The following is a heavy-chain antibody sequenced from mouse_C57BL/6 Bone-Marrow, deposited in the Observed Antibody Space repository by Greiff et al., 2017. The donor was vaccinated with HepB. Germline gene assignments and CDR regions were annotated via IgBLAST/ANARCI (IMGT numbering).Heavy chain of an antibody. J-gene: IGHJ4*01. CDR3: ARWFPAMDY. CDR1: GYTFTSYW. CDR2: IDPSDSYT. D-gene: IGHD2-2*01. V-gene: IGHV1-50*01. Sequence: QVQLQQSGAELVKPGASVKLSCKASGYTFTSYWMQWVKQRPGQGLEWIGEIDPSDSYTNYNQKFKGKATLTVDTSSSTAYMQLSSLTSEDSAVYYCARWFPAMDYWGQGTSVTVSS.